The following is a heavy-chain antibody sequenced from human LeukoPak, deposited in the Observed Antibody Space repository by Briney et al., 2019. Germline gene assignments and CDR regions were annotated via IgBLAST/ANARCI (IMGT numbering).Heavy chain of an antibody. D-gene: IGHD3-22*01. CDR1: GFTVSSNY. V-gene: IGHV3-66*01. J-gene: IGHJ4*02. Sequence: GGSLRLSCAASGFTVSSNYMSWVRQAPGKGLEWVSVIYSGGSTYYADSVKGRFTISRDNSKNTLYLQMNSLRAEDTAVYYCASGESSGYYYDYYWGQGTLVTVSS. CDR2: IYSGGST. CDR3: ASGESSGYYYDYY.